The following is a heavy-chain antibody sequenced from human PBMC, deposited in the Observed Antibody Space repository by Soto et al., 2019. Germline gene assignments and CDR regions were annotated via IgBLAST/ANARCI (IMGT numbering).Heavy chain of an antibody. V-gene: IGHV4-39*01. CDR3: ARHDGYSYFDY. CDR2: IYYSGTT. J-gene: IGHJ4*02. D-gene: IGHD3-22*01. CDR1: GDSISSGSYY. Sequence: QLQLQESGPGLVKPSETLSLTCTVSGDSISSGSYYWAWIRQPPGKGLEWSGSIYYSGTTYYNPSLKSRVTISVDTSKNQFSLKLSSVTAADTAVYYCARHDGYSYFDYWGQGTLVTFSS.